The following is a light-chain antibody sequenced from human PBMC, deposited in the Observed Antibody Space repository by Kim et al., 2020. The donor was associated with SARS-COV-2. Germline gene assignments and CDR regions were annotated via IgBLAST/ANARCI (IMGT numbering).Light chain of an antibody. J-gene: IGKJ1*01. CDR2: RAS. CDR1: QDISTF. Sequence: DIQLTHSPPFLSASVGDRVTITCRASQDISTFLAWYQQTPGKAPKLLIYRASTLRSGVPSRFSGSGSGTEFTLKISSLQPEDFATYYCQQLNTYPWTFGQGTKVDIK. CDR3: QQLNTYPWT. V-gene: IGKV1-9*01.